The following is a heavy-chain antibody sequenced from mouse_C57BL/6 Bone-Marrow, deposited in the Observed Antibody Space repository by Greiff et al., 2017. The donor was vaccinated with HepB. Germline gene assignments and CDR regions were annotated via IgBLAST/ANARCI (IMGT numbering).Heavy chain of an antibody. CDR2: IDPANGNT. Sequence: EVKLMESVAELVRPGASVKLSCTASGFNIKNTYMHWVKQRPEQGLEWIGRIDPANGNTKYALKFQGKATITADTSSNTAYLQLSSLTSEDTAIYYCAITTVPRLGFAYWGQGTLVTVSA. D-gene: IGHD1-1*01. CDR3: AITTVPRLGFAY. V-gene: IGHV14-3*01. J-gene: IGHJ3*01. CDR1: GFNIKNTY.